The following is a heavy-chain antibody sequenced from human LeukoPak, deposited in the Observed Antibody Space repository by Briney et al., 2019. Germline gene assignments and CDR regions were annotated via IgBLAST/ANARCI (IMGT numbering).Heavy chain of an antibody. V-gene: IGHV3-30*02. Sequence: GGSLRLSCAASGFTFSSYGIHCCRQAPAKELEWGAFIRYDGGVEYYADSVKGRFTISRDKSKNTLYLKMNSLRTEDTAVYYCAKDSGDYAEYAVIDYWGQGTLVTVSS. CDR1: GFTFSSYG. CDR2: IRYDGGVE. D-gene: IGHD4-17*01. J-gene: IGHJ4*02. CDR3: AKDSGDYAEYAVIDY.